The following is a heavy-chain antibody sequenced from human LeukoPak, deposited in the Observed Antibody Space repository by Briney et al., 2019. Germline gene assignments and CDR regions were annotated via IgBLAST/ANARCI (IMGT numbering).Heavy chain of an antibody. CDR1: GFTLSGDA. CDR2: VSVAGGSA. V-gene: IGHV3-23*01. D-gene: IGHD3-10*01. J-gene: IGHJ4*02. Sequence: PGGSLRLSCAASGFTLSGDAMCWVRQALGEGLWWVSAVSVAGGSAYYADSVRGQFIISRDNSKNTLYLQMNSLRAEDTAVYYCAKSGGSGYFYLFDYWGRGTLVTVSS. CDR3: AKSGGSGYFYLFDY.